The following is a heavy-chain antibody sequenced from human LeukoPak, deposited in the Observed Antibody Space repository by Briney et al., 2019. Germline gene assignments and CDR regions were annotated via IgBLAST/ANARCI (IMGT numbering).Heavy chain of an antibody. V-gene: IGHV4-39*01. D-gene: IGHD6-13*01. Sequence: SGTLSLTCTVSGGSISGSTYYWGWIRQPPGKGLEWIGSIYYTGSTYYNPSLKSRVTISVDTSKNQFSLKLTSVTAADTAVYHCAIAYSSSFGSWGQGSLVTVSS. J-gene: IGHJ5*02. CDR1: GGSISGSTYY. CDR3: AIAYSSSFGS. CDR2: IYYTGST.